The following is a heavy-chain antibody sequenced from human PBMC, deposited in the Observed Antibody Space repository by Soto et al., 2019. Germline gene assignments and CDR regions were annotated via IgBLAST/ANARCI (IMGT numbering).Heavy chain of an antibody. J-gene: IGHJ4*02. D-gene: IGHD6-13*01. Sequence: GGSLRLSCTASGFTFSDYAMSWVRQAPGKGLEWVSGIRGSGGGIYYAGSVKGRFTISRDNSKNSLYMQMNSLRVDDTAVYYCAKLGGFSSTSYVDSWGQGTQVTVSS. CDR3: AKLGGFSSTSYVDS. V-gene: IGHV3-23*01. CDR2: IRGSGGGI. CDR1: GFTFSDYA.